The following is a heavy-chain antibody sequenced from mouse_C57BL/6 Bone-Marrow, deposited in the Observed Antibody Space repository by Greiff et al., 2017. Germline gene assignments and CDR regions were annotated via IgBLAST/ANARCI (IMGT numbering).Heavy chain of an antibody. V-gene: IGHV14-4*01. CDR1: GFNIKDDY. D-gene: IGHD1-1*01. CDR3: TTWCHSNGSSSFF. Sequence: EVQLQQSGAELVRPGASVKLSCTASGFNIKDDYMHWVKPRPEQGLEWIGWIDPENGDTVYASKFQGKATITADTSSNTAYLQLSSLTSEDTAVYYCTTWCHSNGSSSFFWGTGTTVTVSA. CDR2: IDPENGDT. J-gene: IGHJ1*03.